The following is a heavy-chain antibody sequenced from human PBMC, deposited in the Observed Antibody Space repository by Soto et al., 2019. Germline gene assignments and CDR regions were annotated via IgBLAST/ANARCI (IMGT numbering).Heavy chain of an antibody. CDR3: ARRYGGNFDY. D-gene: IGHD1-26*01. CDR2: IYYSGST. V-gene: IGHV4-59*01. Sequence: PLETLSLTCPFSGGSISSYYWLWIRQPPGKGLEWIGYIYYSGSTNYNPSLKSRVSISVDTSKNQFSLKLSSATAADTAVYYCARRYGGNFDYWGQGTLVTVSS. CDR1: GGSISSYY. J-gene: IGHJ4*02.